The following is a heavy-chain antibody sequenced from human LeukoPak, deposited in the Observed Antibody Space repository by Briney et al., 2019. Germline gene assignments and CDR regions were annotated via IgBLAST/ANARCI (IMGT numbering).Heavy chain of an antibody. CDR3: AGDRAVAATINWLDP. CDR2: TYYRSKWYN. V-gene: IGHV6-1*01. Sequence: SQTLSLTCAIPGDTSSRNNATWNWIRQSPSRGLEWLGRTYYRSKWYNDYAVSVKSRITVNPDTSKNQFSLQLNSVTPEDTAVYYYAGDRAVAATINWLDPWGQGTLVTVSS. D-gene: IGHD6-19*01. J-gene: IGHJ5*02. CDR1: GDTSSRNNAT.